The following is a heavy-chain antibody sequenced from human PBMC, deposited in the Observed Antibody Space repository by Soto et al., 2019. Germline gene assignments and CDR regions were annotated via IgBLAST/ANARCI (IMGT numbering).Heavy chain of an antibody. CDR3: AMITMVREDFDY. Sequence: QVQLVESGGGVAHLGRSLELSWEAFGFTFRGYGMHWFGKPQAKGLEWVAVISYDGGNKYYADSVKGRFTISRDNSKNTLYLQMNSLRAEDTAVYYCAMITMVREDFDYWGQGTLVTVSS. D-gene: IGHD3-10*01. V-gene: IGHV3-30*03. J-gene: IGHJ4*02. CDR2: ISYDGGNK. CDR1: GFTFRGYG.